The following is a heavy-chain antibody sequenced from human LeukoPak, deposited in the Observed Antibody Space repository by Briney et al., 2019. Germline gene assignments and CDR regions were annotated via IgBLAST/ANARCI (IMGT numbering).Heavy chain of an antibody. J-gene: IGHJ5*02. CDR2: IWYDGSNK. V-gene: IGHV3-33*06. CDR1: GFTFSSYG. Sequence: GGSLRLSCAASGFTFSSYGMHWVRQAPGKGLEWVAVIWYDGSNKYYVDSVKGRFTISRDNSKNTLYLQMNSLRAEGTAVYYCAKADKWLVPASWGQGTLVTVSS. D-gene: IGHD6-19*01. CDR3: AKADKWLVPAS.